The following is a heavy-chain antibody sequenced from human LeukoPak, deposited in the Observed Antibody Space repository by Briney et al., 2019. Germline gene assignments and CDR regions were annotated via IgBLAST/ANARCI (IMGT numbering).Heavy chain of an antibody. CDR3: AKDWGSGSYQPDAFDI. D-gene: IGHD1-26*01. V-gene: IGHV3-23*01. CDR1: GFTFNNYA. CDR2: ISGSGGST. Sequence: GGSLRLSCAASGFTFNNYAMSWVRQAPGKGLEWVSTISGSGGSTYYADSVKGRFTISRDNSKNTLYLQMNSLRAEDTAVYYCAKDWGSGSYQPDAFDIWGQGTMVTVST. J-gene: IGHJ3*02.